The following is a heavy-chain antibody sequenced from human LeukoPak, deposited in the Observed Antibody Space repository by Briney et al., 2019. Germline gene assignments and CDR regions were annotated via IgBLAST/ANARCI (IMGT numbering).Heavy chain of an antibody. D-gene: IGHD6-13*01. J-gene: IGHJ5*02. V-gene: IGHV4-39*01. Sequence: PSETLSLTCTVSGGSISSSSYYWGWIRQPPGKGLEWIGTIYYSGSTYYNPSLKSRVTISVDTSKNQFSLKLSSVTAADTAVYYCAIGIAALYNWFDPWGQGTLVTVSS. CDR3: AIGIAALYNWFDP. CDR1: GGSISSSSYY. CDR2: IYYSGST.